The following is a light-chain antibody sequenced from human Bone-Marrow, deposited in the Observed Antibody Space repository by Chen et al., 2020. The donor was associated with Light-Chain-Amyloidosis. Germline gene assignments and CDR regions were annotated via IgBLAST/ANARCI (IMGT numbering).Light chain of an antibody. Sequence: QSPLTQPASASGSPGQSLINHCPGTSSDVGGYNYVSWYQQHPGKAPKHLVYDVTNRPSGISDRFSGSKSGNTASLTISGLQAEDEGDYYCSSYRTTDILIFGGGTKLTVL. CDR1: SSDVGGYNY. V-gene: IGLV2-14*03. CDR3: SSYRTTDILI. CDR2: DVT. J-gene: IGLJ2*01.